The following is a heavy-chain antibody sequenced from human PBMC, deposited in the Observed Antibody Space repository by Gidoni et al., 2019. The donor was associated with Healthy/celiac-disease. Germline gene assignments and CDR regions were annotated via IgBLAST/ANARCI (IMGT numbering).Heavy chain of an antibody. Sequence: EVQLVESGGGLVKPGGSLRLSCAASGFTFSSYSMNWVRQAPGKGLEWVSSISSSSSYIYYADSVKGRFTSSRDNAKNSLYLHMNSLRAEDTAVYYCARAHFWSDYYYYMDVWGKGTTVTVSS. D-gene: IGHD3-3*02. CDR2: ISSSSSYI. CDR3: ARAHFWSDYYYYMDV. J-gene: IGHJ6*03. V-gene: IGHV3-21*01. CDR1: GFTFSSYS.